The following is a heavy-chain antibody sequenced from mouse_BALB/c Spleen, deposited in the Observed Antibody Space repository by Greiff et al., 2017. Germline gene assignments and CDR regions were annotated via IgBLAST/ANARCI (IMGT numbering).Heavy chain of an antibody. CDR1: GFTFSTYR. CDR2: FHPYNDDT. CDR3: ARVDYYGCVRYAMDY. D-gene: IGHD1-2*01. Sequence: VQLEESGAELVKPGASVKMSCKASGFTFSTYRMEWVKQNHGKGLVWIGNFHPYNDDTKYNEKFKGKAKLTVEKASSTVYLQLSGVTSDDSAVYYCARVDYYGCVRYAMDYWGQGTSVTVSS. J-gene: IGHJ4*01. V-gene: IGHV1-47*01.